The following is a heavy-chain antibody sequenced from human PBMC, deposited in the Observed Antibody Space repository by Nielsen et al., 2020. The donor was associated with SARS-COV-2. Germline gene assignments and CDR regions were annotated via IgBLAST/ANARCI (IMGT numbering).Heavy chain of an antibody. J-gene: IGHJ4*02. CDR2: ISYDGSNK. CDR1: GFTFSSYA. Sequence: GGSLRLSCAASGFTFSSYAMHWVRQAPGKGLEWVAVISYDGSNKYYADSVKGRFTISRDNSKNTLYLQMNSLRAEDTAVYYCARDPLLGELSPYFDYWGQGTRVTVSS. CDR3: ARDPLLGELSPYFDY. V-gene: IGHV3-30-3*01. D-gene: IGHD3-16*02.